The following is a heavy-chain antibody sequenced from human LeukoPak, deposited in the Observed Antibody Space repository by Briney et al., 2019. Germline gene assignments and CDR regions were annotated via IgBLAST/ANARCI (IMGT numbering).Heavy chain of an antibody. CDR2: ISAYNGNT. CDR3: ARDASAYYSRWFDY. Sequence: ASVKVSCKASGYTFTGYYMHWVRQAPGQGLEWMGWISAYNGNTNYAQKFQGRVTMTTDTSTSTAYMELRSLRSDDTAVYYCARDASAYYSRWFDYWGQGTLVTVSS. D-gene: IGHD3-22*01. V-gene: IGHV1-18*04. J-gene: IGHJ4*02. CDR1: GYTFTGYY.